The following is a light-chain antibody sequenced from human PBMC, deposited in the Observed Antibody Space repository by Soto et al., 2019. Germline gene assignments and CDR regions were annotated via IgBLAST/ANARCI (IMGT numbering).Light chain of an antibody. V-gene: IGKV1-5*03. CDR1: QSISSW. J-gene: IGKJ1*01. CDR2: KAS. Sequence: DIQMTQSPSTLSASVGDRVTITCRASQSISSWLAWYQQKPGKAPKLLIYKASSLGSGVPSRFSGSGSGTEFTLTLSSLQPDDFATYYCQQYNSSPWTFGQGTKVEIK. CDR3: QQYNSSPWT.